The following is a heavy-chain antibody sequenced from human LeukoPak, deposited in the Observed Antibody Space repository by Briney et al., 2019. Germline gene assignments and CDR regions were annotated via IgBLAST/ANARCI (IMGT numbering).Heavy chain of an antibody. CDR1: GFTFCSYS. V-gene: IGHV3-21*01. CDR2: ISSSSSYI. Sequence: PGGSLRLSCAASGFTFCSYSMNWVRQAPGKGLEWVSSISSSSSYIYYADSVKGRFTISRDNAKNSLYLQMNSLRAEDTAVYYCARVISTIFNAFDIWGQGTMVTVSS. D-gene: IGHD3-3*01. CDR3: ARVISTIFNAFDI. J-gene: IGHJ3*02.